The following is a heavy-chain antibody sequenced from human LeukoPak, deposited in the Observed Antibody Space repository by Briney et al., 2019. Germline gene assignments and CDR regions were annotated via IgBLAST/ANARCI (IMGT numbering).Heavy chain of an antibody. J-gene: IGHJ4*02. CDR1: GYTSTSYY. V-gene: IGHV1-46*01. Sequence: ASAKDSCKAPGYTSTSYYMHWVRQAPGQGLEWMVIINTSGGRTSYGQKFKCRVTMTRDMSTTTVYMELSSLRSEDTAVYYCATPVGYQLLGWRGYYFDYWGQGTLVTVSS. CDR2: INTSGGRT. CDR3: ATPVGYQLLGWRGYYFDY. D-gene: IGHD2-2*01.